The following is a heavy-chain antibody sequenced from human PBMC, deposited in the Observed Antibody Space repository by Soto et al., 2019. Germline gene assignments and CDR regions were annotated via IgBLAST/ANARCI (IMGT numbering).Heavy chain of an antibody. Sequence: EVQLVESGGGLVQPGGSLRLSCAASGFSFSDLWMHWVRQAPGKGLVWVSRVTTDGSGTAYADSVKGRFTISRDNAKNMVYLQMNNLRVEDTAVYYCVSDVRYNNDPTFDYWGQGTVVTVSS. D-gene: IGHD5-12*01. CDR3: VSDVRYNNDPTFDY. J-gene: IGHJ4*02. CDR2: VTTDGSGT. CDR1: GFSFSDLW. V-gene: IGHV3-74*01.